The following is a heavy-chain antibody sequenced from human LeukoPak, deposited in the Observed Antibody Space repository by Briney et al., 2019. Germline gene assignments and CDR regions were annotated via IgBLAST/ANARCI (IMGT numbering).Heavy chain of an antibody. J-gene: IGHJ4*02. CDR2: MNPNSGNT. D-gene: IGHD5-12*01. CDR1: GYTFTSYD. Sequence: ASVKVSCKASGYTFTSYDINWVRQVTGQGLEWMGWMNPNSGNTGYAQKFQGRVTMTRNTSISTAYMVLSSLRSEDTAVYYCARVGSASGYDYGYWGQGTLVTVSS. CDR3: ARVGSASGYDYGY. V-gene: IGHV1-8*01.